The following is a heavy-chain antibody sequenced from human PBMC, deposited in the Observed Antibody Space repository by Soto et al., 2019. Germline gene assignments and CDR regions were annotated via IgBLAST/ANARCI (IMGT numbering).Heavy chain of an antibody. CDR3: ASRLKQLQNRYYYYYMDV. CDR1: GGSISSYY. Sequence: SETLSLTCTVSGGSISSYYWSWIRQPPGKGLEWIGYIYYSGSTNYNPSLKSRVTISVDTSKNQFSLKLSSVTAADTAVYYCASRLKQLQNRYYYYYMDVWGKGTTVTVSS. V-gene: IGHV4-59*08. J-gene: IGHJ6*03. CDR2: IYYSGST. D-gene: IGHD6-6*01.